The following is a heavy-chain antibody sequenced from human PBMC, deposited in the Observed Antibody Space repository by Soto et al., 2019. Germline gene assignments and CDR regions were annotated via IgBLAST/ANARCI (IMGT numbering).Heavy chain of an antibody. CDR2: IFHSGST. D-gene: IGHD3-10*01. J-gene: IGHJ6*02. Sequence: SETLSLTCTVSGGSINSGDYYWTWVRQPPGKGLEWIGNIFHSGSTYYTPSLQSRVTISLDTSKNHFSLKLSSVTPADTAVYYCARDRYYGSGTYYNFYSGMDVWGQGTTVTVS. V-gene: IGHV4-30-4*01. CDR1: GGSINSGDYY. CDR3: ARDRYYGSGTYYNFYSGMDV.